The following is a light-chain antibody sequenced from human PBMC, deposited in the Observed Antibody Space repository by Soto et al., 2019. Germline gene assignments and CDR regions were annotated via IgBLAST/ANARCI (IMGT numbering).Light chain of an antibody. CDR2: GNN. CDR3: AAWDDSLNGPI. J-gene: IGLJ2*01. V-gene: IGLV1-44*01. CDR1: SSNIGTYT. Sequence: QSVLTQPPSASGTPGQRVTISCSGGSSNIGTYTVSWYQQFPETAPKLLTYGNNQRPSGVPDRFSCSRSGTSASLSISGLQSDDEAEYYCAAWDDSLNGPIFGGGTKLTVL.